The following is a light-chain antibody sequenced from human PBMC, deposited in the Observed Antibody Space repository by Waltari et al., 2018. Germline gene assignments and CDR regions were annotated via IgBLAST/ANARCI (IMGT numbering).Light chain of an antibody. J-gene: IGLJ3*02. CDR3: QSYDISLSGWV. CDR1: SSNIGAGYD. CDR2: GNS. V-gene: IGLV1-40*01. Sequence: QSVLTQPPSVSGAPGQRVTISCTGSSSNIGAGYDVHWYQQLPGTAPKLLISGNSDRPSGVPYRFSGSKSGTSASLAITGLQAEDEADYYCQSYDISLSGWVFGGGTKLTVL.